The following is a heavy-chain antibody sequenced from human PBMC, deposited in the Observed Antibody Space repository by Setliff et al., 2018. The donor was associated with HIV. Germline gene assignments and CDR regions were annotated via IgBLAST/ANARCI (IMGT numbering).Heavy chain of an antibody. J-gene: IGHJ5*02. D-gene: IGHD3-3*01. V-gene: IGHV1-8*01. Sequence: ASVKVSCKASGYTFTSNDINWVRQATGQGLEWMGWMNPNSGNTGYAQKFQGRVTMTRDTSISTAYMELSRLRSEDTAVYYCARDRGSYNFWSGLARGDNWFDPWGQGTLVTVSS. CDR1: GYTFTSND. CDR3: ARDRGSYNFWSGLARGDNWFDP. CDR2: MNPNSGNT.